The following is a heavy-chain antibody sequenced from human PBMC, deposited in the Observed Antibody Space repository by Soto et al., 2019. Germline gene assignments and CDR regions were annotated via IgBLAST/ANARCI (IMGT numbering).Heavy chain of an antibody. CDR3: ARESRYSSSSHDY. Sequence: PSETLSLTCTVSGGSISSGGYYWSWIRQHPGKGLEWIGYIYYSGSTYYNPSLKSRVTISVDTSKNQFSLKLSSVTAADTAVYYCARESRYSSSSHDYWGQGTLVTVSS. CDR1: GGSISSGGYY. J-gene: IGHJ4*02. CDR2: IYYSGST. V-gene: IGHV4-31*03. D-gene: IGHD6-6*01.